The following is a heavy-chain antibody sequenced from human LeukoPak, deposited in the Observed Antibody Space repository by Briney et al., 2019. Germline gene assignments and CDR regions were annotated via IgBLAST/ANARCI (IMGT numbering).Heavy chain of an antibody. D-gene: IGHD6-19*01. J-gene: IGHJ4*02. V-gene: IGHV3-74*01. CDR1: GFTFSSYW. CDR2: INSDGSST. Sequence: GGSLRLSCAASGFTFSSYWMHWVRQAPGKGLVWVSRINSDGSSTSYADSVKGRFTISRDNAKNTLYLQMNSLRAEDTAVYYCARDSGSLTPVPIAVASNEYYFDYWGQGTLVTVSS. CDR3: ARDSGSLTPVPIAVASNEYYFDY.